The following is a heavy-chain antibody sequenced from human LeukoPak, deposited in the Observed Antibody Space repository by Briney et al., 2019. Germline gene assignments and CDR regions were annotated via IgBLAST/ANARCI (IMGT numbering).Heavy chain of an antibody. J-gene: IGHJ4*02. CDR3: AKDTAYYDSSGYYFSFDY. CDR1: GFTFSSYA. Sequence: GGSLRLSCAAYGFTFSSYAMSWVRQAPGKGLEWVSAISGSGGSTYYAASVKGRFTISRDNSKNTLYLQMNSLRAEDTAVYYCAKDTAYYDSSGYYFSFDYWGQGTLVTVSS. V-gene: IGHV3-23*01. CDR2: ISGSGGST. D-gene: IGHD3-22*01.